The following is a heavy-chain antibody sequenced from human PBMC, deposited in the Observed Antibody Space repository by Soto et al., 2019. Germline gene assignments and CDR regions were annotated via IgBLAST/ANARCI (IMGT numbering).Heavy chain of an antibody. CDR3: ARDPPGGWNYITRTSRDGMDV. CDR2: IYYSGST. V-gene: IGHV4-30-4*01. CDR1: GGSISSGDYY. D-gene: IGHD1-7*01. J-gene: IGHJ6*02. Sequence: SETLSLTCTVSGGSISSGDYYWSWIRQPPGKGLEWIGYIYYSGSTYYNPSLKSRVTISVDTSKNQFSLKLSSVTAADTAVYYCARDPPGGWNYITRTSRDGMDVWGQGTTVTVSS.